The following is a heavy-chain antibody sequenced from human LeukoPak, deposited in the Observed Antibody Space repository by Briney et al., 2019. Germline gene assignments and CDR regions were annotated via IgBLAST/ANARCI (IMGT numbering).Heavy chain of an antibody. V-gene: IGHV3-7*01. J-gene: IGHJ4*02. CDR2: IKEDGSVK. D-gene: IGHD1-1*01. CDR1: GFTFGTYW. Sequence: PGGSLRLSCEVSGFTFGTYWMAWVRQAPGKGLEWVANIKEDGSVKHSVDSVKGRFTISRDNAKNSVYLQMNSLRGEDTAVYYCARDTTGSLDYWGQGTLVTVSS. CDR3: ARDTTGSLDY.